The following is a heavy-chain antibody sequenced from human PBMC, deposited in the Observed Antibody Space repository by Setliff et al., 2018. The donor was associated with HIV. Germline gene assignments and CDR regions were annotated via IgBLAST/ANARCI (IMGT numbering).Heavy chain of an antibody. J-gene: IGHJ5*02. CDR3: AREWVGAHHTDL. Sequence: GSLRLSCRASGFTFSGYWIHWVRQAPGKGLEWVSRINNDGSITSYADSVKGRFTISRDNDKNSLYLQMNSLKAEDTAFYYCAREWVGAHHTDLWGQGTLVTVSS. D-gene: IGHD1-26*01. V-gene: IGHV3-74*01. CDR1: GFTFSGYW. CDR2: INNDGSIT.